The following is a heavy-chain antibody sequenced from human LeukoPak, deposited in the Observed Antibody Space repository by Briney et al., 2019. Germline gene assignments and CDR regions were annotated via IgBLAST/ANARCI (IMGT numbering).Heavy chain of an antibody. CDR1: GGSISSYY. D-gene: IGHD3-22*01. CDR3: ARPHYYDSSGYDY. Sequence: PSETLSLTCTVSGGSISSYYWSWIRQPPGKGLEWIGYIYYSGSTNYNPSLKSRVTISVDTSKNQFSLKLSSVTAADTAVYYCARPHYYDSSGYDYWGQGTLVTVSS. J-gene: IGHJ4*02. V-gene: IGHV4-59*01. CDR2: IYYSGST.